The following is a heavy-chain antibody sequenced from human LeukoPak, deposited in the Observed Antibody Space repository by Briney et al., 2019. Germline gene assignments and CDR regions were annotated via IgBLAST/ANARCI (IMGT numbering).Heavy chain of an antibody. CDR3: ASRDFYYYGTGKDY. V-gene: IGHV4-39*01. CDR1: GGSISSSSYY. Sequence: SETLALTCTVSGGSISSSSYYWGWIRQPPGKGLEWIGSIYYSGSTYYNPSLKSRVTISVDTSKNQFSLKLSSVTAADTAVYHCASRDFYYYGTGKDYWGQGTLVTVSS. CDR2: IYYSGST. J-gene: IGHJ4*02. D-gene: IGHD3-10*01.